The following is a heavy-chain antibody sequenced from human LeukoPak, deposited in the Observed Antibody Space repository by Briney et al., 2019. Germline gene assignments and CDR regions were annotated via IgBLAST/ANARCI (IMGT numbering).Heavy chain of an antibody. CDR1: GYTFTSYY. Sequence: ASVKVSCKASGYTFTSYYIHWVRQAPGQGLEWMGIINPSGGSTSYAQKFQGRVTMTRDTSISTAYMELSRLRSDDTAVYYCARKGRIGAAAGYNWFDPWGQGTLVTVSS. CDR3: ARKGRIGAAAGYNWFDP. V-gene: IGHV1-46*01. J-gene: IGHJ5*02. CDR2: INPSGGST. D-gene: IGHD6-13*01.